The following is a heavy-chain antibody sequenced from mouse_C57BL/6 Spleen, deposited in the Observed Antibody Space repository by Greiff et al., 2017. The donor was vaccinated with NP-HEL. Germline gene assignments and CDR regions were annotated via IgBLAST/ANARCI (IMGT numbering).Heavy chain of an antibody. Sequence: LVESGAELARPGASVKLSCKASGYTFTSYGISWVKQRTGQGLEWIGEIYPRSGNTYYNEKFKGKATLTADKSSSTAYMELRSLTSEDSAVYFCARDHDGYYLFDYWGQGTTLTVSS. V-gene: IGHV1-81*01. J-gene: IGHJ2*01. CDR1: GYTFTSYG. CDR3: ARDHDGYYLFDY. CDR2: IYPRSGNT. D-gene: IGHD2-3*01.